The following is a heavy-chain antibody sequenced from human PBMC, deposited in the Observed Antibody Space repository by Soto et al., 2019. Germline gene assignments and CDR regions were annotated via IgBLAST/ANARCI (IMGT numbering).Heavy chain of an antibody. CDR1: GGSISSSNW. CDR3: ARDREGYYSNYYGMDV. Sequence: QVQLQESGPGLVKPSGTLSLTCAVSGGSISSSNWWSWVRQPPGKGLEWIGEIYHSGSTNYNPSLKGRVTISVDKSKNPFSLKLSSVTAADTAVYYCARDREGYYSNYYGMDVWGQGTTVTVSS. V-gene: IGHV4-4*02. J-gene: IGHJ6*02. CDR2: IYHSGST.